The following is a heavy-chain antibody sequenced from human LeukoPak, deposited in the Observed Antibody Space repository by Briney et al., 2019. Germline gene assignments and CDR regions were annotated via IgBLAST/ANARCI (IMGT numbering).Heavy chain of an antibody. Sequence: ASVKVSCKASGYTFTSYGISWERQAPGQGLEWMGWISAYNGNTNYAQKLQGRVTMTTDTSTSTAYMELRSLRSDDTAVYYCAREGYCSSTSCYGSRYFDYWGQGTLVTVSS. CDR3: AREGYCSSTSCYGSRYFDY. CDR2: ISAYNGNT. CDR1: GYTFTSYG. V-gene: IGHV1-18*01. D-gene: IGHD2-2*01. J-gene: IGHJ4*02.